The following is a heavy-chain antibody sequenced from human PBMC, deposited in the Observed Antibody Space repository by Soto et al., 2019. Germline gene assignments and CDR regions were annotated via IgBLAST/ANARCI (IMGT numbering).Heavy chain of an antibody. CDR3: ATHPRTYYYDSSGYYFDY. D-gene: IGHD3-22*01. J-gene: IGHJ4*02. V-gene: IGHV1-69*13. CDR2: IIPIFGTA. CDR1: GGTFSSYA. Sequence: GASVKVSCKASGGTFSSYAISCVRQAPGQGLEWMGGIIPIFGTANYAQKFQGRVTITADESTSTAYMELSSLRSEDTAVYYCATHPRTYYYDSSGYYFDYWGQGTLVTVSS.